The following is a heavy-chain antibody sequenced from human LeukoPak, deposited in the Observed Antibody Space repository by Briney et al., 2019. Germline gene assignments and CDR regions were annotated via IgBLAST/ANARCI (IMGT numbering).Heavy chain of an antibody. CDR3: ARGTGGAAAADFDP. D-gene: IGHD6-13*01. Sequence: TLSLTCTVSGGSISSRGYYWSWIRQHPGKGLEWIGFIYYSGTTYYNPSLKSRATISVDTSKNHFSLKLISVTDADTAMYYCARGTGGAAAADFDPWGQGTLVTVPS. V-gene: IGHV4-31*03. CDR1: GGSISSRGYY. J-gene: IGHJ5*02. CDR2: IYYSGTT.